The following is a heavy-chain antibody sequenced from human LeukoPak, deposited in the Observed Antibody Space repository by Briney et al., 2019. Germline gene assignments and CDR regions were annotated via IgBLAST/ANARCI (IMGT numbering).Heavy chain of an antibody. CDR1: GYTFTSYY. V-gene: IGHV1-46*01. J-gene: IGHJ6*02. D-gene: IGHD2-2*02. Sequence: ASVKVSCKASGYTFTSYYMHWVRQAPGQGLEWMGIINPSGGSTSYAQKFQGRVTMTRDTSTSTVYMELSSLRSEDTAVYYCARGGIPAAIPGYYGMDVWGQGTTVTVSS. CDR3: ARGGIPAAIPGYYGMDV. CDR2: INPSGGST.